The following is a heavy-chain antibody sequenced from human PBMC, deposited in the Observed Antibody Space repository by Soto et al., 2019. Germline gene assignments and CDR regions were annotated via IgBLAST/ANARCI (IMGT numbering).Heavy chain of an antibody. CDR2: ISGSGGST. D-gene: IGHD3-10*01. V-gene: IGHV3-23*01. Sequence: GGSLRLSCAASGFTFSSYAMSWVRQAPGKGLEWVSAISGSGGSTYYADSVKGRFTISRDNSKNTLYLQMNSLRAEDTAVYYCAKDQRGGRLRGNWFDPWGQGTLVTVSS. CDR1: GFTFSSYA. J-gene: IGHJ5*02. CDR3: AKDQRGGRLRGNWFDP.